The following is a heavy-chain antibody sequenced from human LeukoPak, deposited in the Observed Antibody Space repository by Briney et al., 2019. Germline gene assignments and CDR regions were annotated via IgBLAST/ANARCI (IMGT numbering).Heavy chain of an antibody. CDR3: ARSGYYYASSDYYYFDY. CDR1: GFTFSSYG. Sequence: GGSLRLSCAASGFTFSSYGMHWVRQAPGKGLEWVAFIRYDGSNKYYADSVKGRFTISRDNSKNTLYLHVNSLRPEDTAVYYCARSGYYYASSDYYYFDYWGQGTLVTVSS. V-gene: IGHV3-30*02. CDR2: IRYDGSNK. J-gene: IGHJ4*02. D-gene: IGHD3-22*01.